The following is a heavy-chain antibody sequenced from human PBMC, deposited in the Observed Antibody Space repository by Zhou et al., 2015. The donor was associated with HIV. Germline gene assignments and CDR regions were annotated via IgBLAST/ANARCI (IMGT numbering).Heavy chain of an antibody. J-gene: IGHJ4*01. Sequence: EVQLVESGGGLVKPGGSLRLSCAASGFTFKNAWMSWVRQAPGKGLQWVGRIKTKTDGGTTDYAAPVKGRFSISRDDSKSTVFLQMNSLKTEDTAVYFCTTEGPYFYDSSGYFPIDYWGQGTLVAVSS. CDR1: GFTFKNAW. D-gene: IGHD3-22*01. CDR2: IKTKTDGGTT. CDR3: TTEGPYFYDSSGYFPIDY. V-gene: IGHV3-15*01.